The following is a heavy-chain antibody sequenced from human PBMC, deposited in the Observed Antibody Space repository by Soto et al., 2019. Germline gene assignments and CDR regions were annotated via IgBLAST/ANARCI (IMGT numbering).Heavy chain of an antibody. CDR3: ARDVVGSDYFDS. Sequence: QVQLVQSGAEVMKPGASVKVSCKASGYTFTDYYMHWVRQAPGQGLEWMGWINPKTGGTNYAQKFQGRVTMTRDTSITTAYMELSRLRSDDTAVYYCARDVVGSDYFDSWGQGTLVTVSS. J-gene: IGHJ4*02. D-gene: IGHD1-26*01. V-gene: IGHV1-2*02. CDR2: INPKTGGT. CDR1: GYTFTDYY.